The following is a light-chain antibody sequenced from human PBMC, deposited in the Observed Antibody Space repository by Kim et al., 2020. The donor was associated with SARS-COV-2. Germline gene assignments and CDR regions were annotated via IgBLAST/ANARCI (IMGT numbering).Light chain of an antibody. Sequence: GPRCDMAGAGSDYNVGSYPVGWYQHPPGAAPELLMYGNDQRPSGVPDRLCGSEAGTSASLAISGLQSEDVSDYYCATWGDSLNGRVFGGGTQLTVL. V-gene: IGLV1-44*01. CDR3: ATWGDSLNGRV. J-gene: IGLJ3*02. CDR1: DYNVGSYP. CDR2: GND.